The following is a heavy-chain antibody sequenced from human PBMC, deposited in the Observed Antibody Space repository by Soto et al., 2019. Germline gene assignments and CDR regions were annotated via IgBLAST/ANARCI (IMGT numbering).Heavy chain of an antibody. CDR1: GFTFSNYA. J-gene: IGHJ4*02. CDR2: ISRSGGTT. V-gene: IGHV3-23*01. D-gene: IGHD6-19*01. Sequence: EVQLLESGGGLVQPGGSLRLSCAASGFTFSNYAIAWVRQAPGKGLEWVSGISRSGGTTYYADSVKGRFTISRDNSKDTLHLQMNSMRAEDTTVYYCAKTPRQWLVYFDYWGQGALVTVSS. CDR3: AKTPRQWLVYFDY.